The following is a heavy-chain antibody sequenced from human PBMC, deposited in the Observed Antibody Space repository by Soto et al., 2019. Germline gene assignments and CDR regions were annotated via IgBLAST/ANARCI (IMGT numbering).Heavy chain of an antibody. Sequence: QVQLQESGPGLVKPSQTLSLTCTVSGGSISSGGYYWSWIRQHPGKGLEWIGYIYYSGSTYYNPSLKSRVTISVDTSKNQFSLKLSSVTAAGTAVYYCARGDNWSHPYGMDVWGQGTTVTVSS. J-gene: IGHJ6*02. V-gene: IGHV4-31*03. D-gene: IGHD1-20*01. CDR3: ARGDNWSHPYGMDV. CDR1: GGSISSGGYY. CDR2: IYYSGST.